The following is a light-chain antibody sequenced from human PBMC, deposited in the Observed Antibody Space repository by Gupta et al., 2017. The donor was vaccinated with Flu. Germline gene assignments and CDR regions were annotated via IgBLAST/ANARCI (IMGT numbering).Light chain of an antibody. Sequence: ARATLSCRASQSVSSSYLAWYQQKPGQAPRLLIYGASSRATGIPDRFSGSGSGTDFTLTISRLEPEDFAVYYCQQYGSSPRTFGQGTKVEIK. V-gene: IGKV3-20*01. CDR2: GAS. CDR1: QSVSSSY. CDR3: QQYGSSPRT. J-gene: IGKJ1*01.